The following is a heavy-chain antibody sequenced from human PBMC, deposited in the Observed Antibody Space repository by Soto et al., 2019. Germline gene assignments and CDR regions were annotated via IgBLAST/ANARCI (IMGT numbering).Heavy chain of an antibody. J-gene: IGHJ4*02. CDR1: GGSISSSSYY. CDR3: ARGEPRNRADSDKEY. D-gene: IGHD2-21*01. V-gene: IGHV4-39*01. Sequence: ETLSLTCTVSGGSISSSSYYWVWIRQPPGKGLEWIGSIYYSGSTYYNPSLNSRVTISVDTSKNQFSLKLSSVTAAATADDYCARGEPRNRADSDKEYWGKGTLVTVSS. CDR2: IYYSGST.